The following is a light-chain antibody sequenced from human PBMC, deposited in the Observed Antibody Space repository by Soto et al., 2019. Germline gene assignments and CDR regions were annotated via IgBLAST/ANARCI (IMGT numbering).Light chain of an antibody. CDR1: SSDVGSYNL. V-gene: IGLV2-23*02. CDR2: EVS. J-gene: IGLJ1*01. CDR3: CSYAGSILYV. Sequence: QSLLTQPASVSGSPGQSITISCTGTSSDVGSYNLVSWYQQHPGKAPKLMIYEVSKRPSGVSNRFSGSKSGSTASLTISGLQAEDEADYYCCSYAGSILYVFGTGTKVTVL.